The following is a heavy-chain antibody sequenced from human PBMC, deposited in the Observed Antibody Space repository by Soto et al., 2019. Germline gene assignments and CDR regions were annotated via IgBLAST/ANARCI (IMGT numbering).Heavy chain of an antibody. CDR3: ARVVILSNWFDP. D-gene: IGHD3-3*01. CDR1: GGSISSYY. Sequence: SETLSLTCTVSGGSISSYYWSWIRQPPGKGLEWIGYIYYSGSTNYNPSLKSRVTISVDTSKNHFSLKLSSVTAADTAVYYCARVVILSNWFDPWGQGTLVTVSS. J-gene: IGHJ5*02. CDR2: IYYSGST. V-gene: IGHV4-59*08.